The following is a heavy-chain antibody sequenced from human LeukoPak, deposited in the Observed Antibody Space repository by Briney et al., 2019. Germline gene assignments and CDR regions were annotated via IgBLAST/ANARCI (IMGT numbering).Heavy chain of an antibody. CDR3: ARHVVASSPLAY. V-gene: IGHV4-4*02. Sequence: SETLSLTCAVSGGSISSSNWWSWIRQPPGKGLEWIGEIYHSGSTNYNPSLKSRVTISVDTSKNQFSLKLSSVTAADTAVYYCARHVVASSPLAYWGQGTLVTVSS. D-gene: IGHD2-21*01. CDR1: GGSISSSNW. J-gene: IGHJ4*02. CDR2: IYHSGST.